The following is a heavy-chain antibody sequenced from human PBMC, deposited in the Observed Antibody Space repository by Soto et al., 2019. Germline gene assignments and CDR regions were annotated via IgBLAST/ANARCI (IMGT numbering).Heavy chain of an antibody. CDR1: GFTFSSYW. CDR2: IKQDGSEK. Sequence: EVQLVESGGGLVQPGGSLRLSCAASGFTFSSYWMSWVRQAPGKGLEWVANIKQDGSEKYYVDSVKGRFTISRDNAKNSLYLQMNSLRAEDTAVYYCAREGFTVGFLEWYYYYYGMDVWGQGTTVTVSS. D-gene: IGHD3-3*01. V-gene: IGHV3-7*03. J-gene: IGHJ6*02. CDR3: AREGFTVGFLEWYYYYYGMDV.